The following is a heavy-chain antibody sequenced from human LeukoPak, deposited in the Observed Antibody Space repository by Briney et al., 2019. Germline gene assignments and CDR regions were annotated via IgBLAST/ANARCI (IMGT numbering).Heavy chain of an antibody. CDR1: GFTFSSYA. J-gene: IGHJ4*02. Sequence: GGSLRLSCAASGFTFSSYAMSWVRQAPGKGLEWVSAISGSGGSTYYADSVKGRFTISRDNSKNTLYLQMNSLRAEDTAVYYCARDWAHSSGWADFDYWGQGTLVTVSS. V-gene: IGHV3-23*01. CDR2: ISGSGGST. CDR3: ARDWAHSSGWADFDY. D-gene: IGHD6-19*01.